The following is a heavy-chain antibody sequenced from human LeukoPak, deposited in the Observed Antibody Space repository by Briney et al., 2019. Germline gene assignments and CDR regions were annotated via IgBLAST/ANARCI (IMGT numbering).Heavy chain of an antibody. V-gene: IGHV4-59*05. CDR3: ARHVISSSTRLDY. J-gene: IGHJ4*02. CDR1: GGSISSYY. Sequence: SENLSLTCTVSGGSISSYYWSWIRQPPGKGLEWIGSIYYSGSTYYNPSLKSRVTISVDTSKNQFSLKLSSVTAADTAVYYCARHVISSSTRLDYWGQGTLVTVSS. D-gene: IGHD6-6*01. CDR2: IYYSGST.